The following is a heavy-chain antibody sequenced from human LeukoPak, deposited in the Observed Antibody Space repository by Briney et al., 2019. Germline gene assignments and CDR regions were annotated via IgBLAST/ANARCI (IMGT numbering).Heavy chain of an antibody. D-gene: IGHD3-16*02. CDR2: IYYSGST. Sequence: PAETLSLTCTVSGGSISSYYWSWIRQPPGKGLEWIGYIYYSGSTNYNPSLKSRVTISVDTSKNQFSLKLSSVTAADTAVYYCASLYVWGSYRFDYWGQGTLVTVSS. V-gene: IGHV4-59*01. J-gene: IGHJ4*02. CDR3: ASLYVWGSYRFDY. CDR1: GGSISSYY.